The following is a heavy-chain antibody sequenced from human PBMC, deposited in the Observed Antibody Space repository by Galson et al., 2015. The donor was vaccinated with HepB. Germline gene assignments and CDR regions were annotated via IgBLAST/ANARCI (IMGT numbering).Heavy chain of an antibody. CDR1: GFTFSSYA. J-gene: IGHJ3*02. CDR2: ISGSGGTT. Sequence: LRLSCAASGFTFSSYAMSWVRQAPGKGLEWVSAISGSGGTTYYADSVKGRFTISRDNSKNTLYLQMNSLRAEDTAVYYCAKDTIFGVVIEETDAFDIWGQGTMVAVSS. CDR3: AKDTIFGVVIEETDAFDI. D-gene: IGHD3-3*01. V-gene: IGHV3-23*01.